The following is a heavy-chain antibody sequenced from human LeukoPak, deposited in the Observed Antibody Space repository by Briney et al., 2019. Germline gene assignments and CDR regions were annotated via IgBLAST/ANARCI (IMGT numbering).Heavy chain of an antibody. CDR1: GGSVSSGSYY. CDR2: IYYSGST. J-gene: IGHJ4*02. V-gene: IGHV4-61*01. CDR3: ARAGYYYDSSGYPDY. D-gene: IGHD3-22*01. Sequence: SETLSLTCTVSGGSVSSGSYYWSWIRQPPGKGLEWIGYIYYSGSTNYNPSLKSRVTISVDTSKNQFSLKLSSVTAADTAVYYCARAGYYYDSSGYPDYWGQGTLVTVSS.